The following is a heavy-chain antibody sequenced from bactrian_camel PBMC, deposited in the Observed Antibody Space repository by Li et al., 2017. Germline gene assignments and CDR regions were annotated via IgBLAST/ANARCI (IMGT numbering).Heavy chain of an antibody. D-gene: IGHD2*01. CDR2: FDKDGTT. CDR3: AADAGSRHLGCFDSRWLLPSRADYVY. V-gene: IGHV3S53*01. J-gene: IGHJ4*01. Sequence: HVQLVESGGGSVQAGGSLRLSCAAPGDSFSSACMGWFRQAPGKEREWVAAFDKDGTTMYADSVKGRFTISLDNAKNTLYLRMNTLRPEDTAIYYCAADAGSRHLGCFDSRWLLPSRADYVYWGQGTQVTVS. CDR1: GDSFSSAC.